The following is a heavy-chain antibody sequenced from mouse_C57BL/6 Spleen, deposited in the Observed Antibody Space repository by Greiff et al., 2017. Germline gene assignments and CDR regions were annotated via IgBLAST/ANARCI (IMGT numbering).Heavy chain of an antibody. V-gene: IGHV5-16*01. J-gene: IGHJ1*03. D-gene: IGHD1-1*01. Sequence: EVKLMESEGGLVQPGSSMKLSCTASGFTFSDYYMAWVRQVPEKGLEWVANINYDGSSTYYLDSLKSRFIISRDNAKNIRYLQMSSLKSEDTATYYCARDDYGSSFYWYFDVWGTGTTVTVSS. CDR3: ARDDYGSSFYWYFDV. CDR2: INYDGSST. CDR1: GFTFSDYY.